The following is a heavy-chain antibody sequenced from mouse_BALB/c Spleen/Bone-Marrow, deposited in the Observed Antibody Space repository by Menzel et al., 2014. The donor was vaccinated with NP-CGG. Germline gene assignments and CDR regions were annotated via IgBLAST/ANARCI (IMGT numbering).Heavy chain of an antibody. D-gene: IGHD2-4*01. CDR2: ISGGGSYT. J-gene: IGHJ3*01. CDR1: GFTFNNYG. Sequence: EVKVVESGGGLVKSGGSLKLSCAASGFTFNNYGMSWVRQTPEKRLEWVATISGGGSYTFYPDSVKGRFTISRDNAKNDLYLQLSSLSSEDTALYYCARHAYYDQTEVSFVYWGQGTLVTVSA. CDR3: ARHAYYDQTEVSFVY. V-gene: IGHV5-9-2*01.